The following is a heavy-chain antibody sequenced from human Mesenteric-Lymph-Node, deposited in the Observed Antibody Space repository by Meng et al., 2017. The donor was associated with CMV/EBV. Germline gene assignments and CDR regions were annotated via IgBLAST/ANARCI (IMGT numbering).Heavy chain of an antibody. CDR1: GYTFTTYY. CDR3: TRHHSSSIDY. J-gene: IGHJ4*02. V-gene: IGHV1-2*02. CDR2: MNPNSGGT. D-gene: IGHD6-6*01. Sequence: ASVKVSCKASGYTFTTYYLYWVRQAPGQGLEWMGWMNPNSGGTNYAQKLQGRVTMTRDTSISTAYMELSRLRSDDTAVYYCTRHHSSSIDYWGQGTLVTVSS.